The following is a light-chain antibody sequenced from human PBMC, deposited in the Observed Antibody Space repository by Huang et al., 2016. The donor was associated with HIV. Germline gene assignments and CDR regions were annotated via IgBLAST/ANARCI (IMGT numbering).Light chain of an antibody. CDR2: GAS. J-gene: IGKJ2*01. Sequence: MTQSPLTLYASPGERVTLSCGASRSVGTHFAWLQQRPGQAPRALIYGASNRGPGVSGRSVGGGSGTRFTLTITSLQSEDFAVYYCQQYDSRPRTFGQGT. V-gene: IGKV3-15*01. CDR1: RSVGTH. CDR3: QQYDSRPRT.